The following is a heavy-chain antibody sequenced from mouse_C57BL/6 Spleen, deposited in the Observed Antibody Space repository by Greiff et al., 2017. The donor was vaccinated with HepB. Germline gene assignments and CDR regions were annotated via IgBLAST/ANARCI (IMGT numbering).Heavy chain of an antibody. CDR3: ARDGGSPYFDY. Sequence: DVKLVESGGGLVKPGGSLKLSCAASGFTFSSYAMSWVRQTPEKRLEWVATISDGGSYTYYPDNVKGRFTISRDNAKNNLYLQMSHLKSEDTAMYYCARDGGSPYFDYWGQGTTLTASS. V-gene: IGHV5-4*01. CDR2: ISDGGSYT. D-gene: IGHD6-1*01. CDR1: GFTFSSYA. J-gene: IGHJ2*01.